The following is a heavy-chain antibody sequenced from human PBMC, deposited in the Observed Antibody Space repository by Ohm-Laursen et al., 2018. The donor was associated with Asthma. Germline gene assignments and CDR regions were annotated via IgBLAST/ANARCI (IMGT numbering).Heavy chain of an antibody. CDR1: GFSFSSYS. V-gene: IGHV3-21*01. J-gene: IGHJ1*01. Sequence: SLRLSCAASGFSFSSYSMNWVRQAPGKGLEWVSFISSSGSSIYYADSVKGRFTISRDNAKNSLYLQMNSLRAEDTAVYYCARSQWLVEYFQHWGQGTLVTVSS. CDR2: ISSSGSSI. CDR3: ARSQWLVEYFQH. D-gene: IGHD6-19*01.